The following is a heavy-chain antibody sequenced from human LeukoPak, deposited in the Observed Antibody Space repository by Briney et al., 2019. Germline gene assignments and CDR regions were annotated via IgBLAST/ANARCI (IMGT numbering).Heavy chain of an antibody. CDR2: IYSGGST. CDR1: GFTVNNNY. V-gene: IGHV3-66*01. CDR3: ARKGSSSWSFDC. D-gene: IGHD6-13*01. J-gene: IGHJ4*02. Sequence: GGSLRLSCAASGFTVNNNYMSWVRQAPGKGLEWVSVIYSGGSTNYADSVKGRFTISRDTSKNTLYLQMNSLRAEDTALYYCARKGSSSWSFDCWGQGTLVTVSS.